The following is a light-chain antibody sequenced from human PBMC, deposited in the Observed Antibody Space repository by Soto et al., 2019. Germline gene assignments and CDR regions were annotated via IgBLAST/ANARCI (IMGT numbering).Light chain of an antibody. CDR1: NIGRKS. Sequence: SYELTQPPSVSVSPGQTARITCWGTNIGRKSVHWYQQKPGQAPVVVVYDDRDRPSGIPERFSGSNSGNTAALTISRVEAGDEADYYCQLWDSNSDHVVFGGGTQLTVL. CDR3: QLWDSNSDHVV. V-gene: IGLV3-21*02. J-gene: IGLJ2*01. CDR2: DDR.